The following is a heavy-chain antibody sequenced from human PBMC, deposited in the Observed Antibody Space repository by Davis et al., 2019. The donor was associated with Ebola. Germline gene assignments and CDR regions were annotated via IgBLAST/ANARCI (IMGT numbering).Heavy chain of an antibody. CDR2: INTYTGNP. D-gene: IGHD1-1*01. CDR1: GYTFTSYY. CDR3: SKSGPTVYYFDY. Sequence: AASVKVSCKASGYTFTSYYMHWVRQAPGQGLEWMGWINTYTGNPTYAQDFTGRFVFSFDTSVSTAYLQINSLRAEDTAVYFCSKSGPTVYYFDYWGQRTLVTVSS. V-gene: IGHV7-4-1*02. J-gene: IGHJ4*02.